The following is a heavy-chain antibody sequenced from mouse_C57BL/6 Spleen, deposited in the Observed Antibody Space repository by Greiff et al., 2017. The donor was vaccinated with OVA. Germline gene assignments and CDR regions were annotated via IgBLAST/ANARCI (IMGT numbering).Heavy chain of an antibody. CDR1: GYTFTSYW. CDR2: IDPSDSET. CDR3: ARYGYDDYAMDY. J-gene: IGHJ4*01. Sequence: QVQLKQPGAELVRPGSSVKLSCKASGYTFTSYWMHWVKQRPIQGLEWIGNIDPSDSETHYNQKFKDKATLTVDKSSSTAYMQLSSLTSEDSAVYYCARYGYDDYAMDYWGQGTSVTVSS. V-gene: IGHV1-52*01. D-gene: IGHD2-2*01.